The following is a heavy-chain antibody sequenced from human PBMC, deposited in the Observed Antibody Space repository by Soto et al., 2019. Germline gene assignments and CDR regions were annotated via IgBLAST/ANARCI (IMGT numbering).Heavy chain of an antibody. CDR1: GYTFTDSY. CDR3: AREVPGGIVSPRARNWIDP. V-gene: IGHV1-2*02. D-gene: IGHD1-26*01. J-gene: IGHJ5*02. Sequence: ASVKVSCKTSGYTFTDSYIHWVRQAPGQGPEWMGWISPYTGGANYAQKFQGRLTMTRDTSIKTTYMELSRLTSDDTAIYYCAREVPGGIVSPRARNWIDPWGLGTLVTVSS. CDR2: ISPYTGGA.